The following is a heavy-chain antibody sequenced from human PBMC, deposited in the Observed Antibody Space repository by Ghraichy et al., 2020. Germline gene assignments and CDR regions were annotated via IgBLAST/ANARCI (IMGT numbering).Heavy chain of an antibody. Sequence: GGSLRLSCAASGFTFSSYAMSWVRQAPGKGLEWVSAISGSGGSTYYADSVKGRFTISRDNSKNTLYLQMNSLRAEDTAVYYCARNFEDIVVVVAALGYYFDYWGQGTLVTVSS. V-gene: IGHV3-23*01. CDR1: GFTFSSYA. CDR2: ISGSGGST. D-gene: IGHD2-15*01. CDR3: ARNFEDIVVVVAALGYYFDY. J-gene: IGHJ4*02.